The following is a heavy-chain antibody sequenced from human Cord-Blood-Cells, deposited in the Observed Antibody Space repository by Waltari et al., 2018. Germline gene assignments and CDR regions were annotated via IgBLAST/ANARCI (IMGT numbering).Heavy chain of an antibody. CDR3: VRLVMADY. J-gene: IGHJ4*02. CDR2: IYHSGST. D-gene: IGHD3-9*01. Sequence: QVQLQKSGPGLVKPSATLSLTCAVSGYSISSGYYWGWIRQPPGKGLEWIGSIYHSGSTYYNPSLKSRVTISVDTSKNQFSLKLSSVTAADTAVYYCVRLVMADYWGQGTLVTVSS. CDR1: GYSISSGYY. V-gene: IGHV4-38-2*01.